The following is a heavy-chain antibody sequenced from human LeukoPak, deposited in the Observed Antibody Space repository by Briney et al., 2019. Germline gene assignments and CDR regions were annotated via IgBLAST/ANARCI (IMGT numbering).Heavy chain of an antibody. CDR2: ISGSGGRT. V-gene: IGHV3-23*01. Sequence: GGSLRLSCAASGFTFISYAIHWVRQAPGKGLEWVSAISGSGGRTYYADSVKGRFTISRDNSKNTLYLQMNSLRAEDTAVYYCAGRGSGSYFDYWGQGTLVTVSS. J-gene: IGHJ4*02. CDR3: AGRGSGSYFDY. CDR1: GFTFISYA. D-gene: IGHD3-10*01.